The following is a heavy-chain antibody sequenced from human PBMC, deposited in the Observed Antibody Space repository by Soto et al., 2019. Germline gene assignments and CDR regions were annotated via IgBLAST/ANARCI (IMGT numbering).Heavy chain of an antibody. CDR2: IFGGGST. J-gene: IGHJ4*02. CDR1: GFAVNSNY. V-gene: IGHV3-53*01. Sequence: EVQLVASGGGLIQPGGSLRLSCAASGFAVNSNYMSWVRQAPGKGLEWVSVIFGGGSTFYSDSVKGRFTISRDNSKNTVFLQMNSQRAEDTAVYYCVRTSSYWGQGIRVIVSS. D-gene: IGHD2-2*01. CDR3: VRTSSY.